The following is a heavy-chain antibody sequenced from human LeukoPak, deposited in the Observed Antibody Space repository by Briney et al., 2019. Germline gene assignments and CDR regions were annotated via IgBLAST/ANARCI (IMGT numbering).Heavy chain of an antibody. CDR1: SGSISSYY. Sequence: SETLSLTCTVSSGSISSYYWSWLRQPPGKGLEWIGQIHYSGGTIYNPSLKSRVTISVDTSKNQFSLKLSSVSAADTAAYYCARHGTGQKAFNIWGQGSMVTVSS. D-gene: IGHD1-14*01. CDR3: ARHGTGQKAFNI. V-gene: IGHV4-59*08. CDR2: IHYSGGT. J-gene: IGHJ3*02.